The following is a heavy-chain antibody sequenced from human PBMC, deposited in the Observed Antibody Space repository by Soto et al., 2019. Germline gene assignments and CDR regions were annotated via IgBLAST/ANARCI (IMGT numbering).Heavy chain of an antibody. CDR2: IIPMFGTP. D-gene: IGHD5-18*01. CDR1: GGSFSEYA. J-gene: IGHJ4*02. CDR3: ARDSTAMVTTSFDY. V-gene: IGHV1-69*13. Sequence: ASVKVSCKVSGGSFSEYAMSWVRQAPVQGLEWMGWIIPMFGTPNFAQKFQGRVTITADEYTSTAYMELSSLTSEDTAVYYCARDSTAMVTTSFDYWGQGTLVTVSS.